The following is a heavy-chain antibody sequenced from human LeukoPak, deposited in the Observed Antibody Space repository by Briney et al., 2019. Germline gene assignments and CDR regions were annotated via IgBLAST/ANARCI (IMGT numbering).Heavy chain of an antibody. V-gene: IGHV3-74*01. CDR1: GFTFSSYW. CDR2: INSDGSST. J-gene: IGHJ4*02. CDR3: ARARVVVAAGADY. D-gene: IGHD2-15*01. Sequence: GGSLRLSCAASGFTFSSYWMHWVRQAPGKGLVWVSRINSDGSSTSYADSVKGRFTISRDNAKNTLYLQMNSLRAEDTAVYYCARARVVVAAGADYWGQGTLVTVSS.